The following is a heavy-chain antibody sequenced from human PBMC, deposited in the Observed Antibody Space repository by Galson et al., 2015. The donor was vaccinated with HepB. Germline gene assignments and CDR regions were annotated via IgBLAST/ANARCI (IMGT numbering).Heavy chain of an antibody. CDR2: ISYDGSNK. D-gene: IGHD6-13*01. CDR3: ARDLEQLVSSFDY. CDR1: GFTFSSYA. V-gene: IGHV3-30-3*01. J-gene: IGHJ4*02. Sequence: SLRLSCAASGFTFSSYAMHWVRQAPGKGLEWVAVISYDGSNKYYADSVKGRFTISRDNSKNTLYLQMNSLRAEDTAVYYCARDLEQLVSSFDYWGQGTLVTVSS.